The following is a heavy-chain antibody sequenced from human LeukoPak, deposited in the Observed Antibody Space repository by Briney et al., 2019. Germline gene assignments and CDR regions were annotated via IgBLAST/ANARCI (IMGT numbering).Heavy chain of an antibody. D-gene: IGHD2-2*01. J-gene: IGHJ5*02. Sequence: PGGSLRLSCAASGFTFSSYSMNWVRQAPGKGLEWVSSISSSSSYIYYADSVKGRFTISRDNAKNSLYLQMNSLRAEDTAVYYCARSNIVVVPANWFDPWGQGTLVTVSS. CDR3: ARSNIVVVPANWFDP. CDR1: GFTFSSYS. CDR2: ISSSSSYI. V-gene: IGHV3-21*01.